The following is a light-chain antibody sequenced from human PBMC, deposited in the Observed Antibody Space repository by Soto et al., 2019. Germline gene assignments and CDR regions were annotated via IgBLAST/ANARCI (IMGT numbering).Light chain of an antibody. J-gene: IGKJ2*01. CDR2: GAS. Sequence: EIVLTQSPGTLPLSPGERATLSCRASQSVSSNYLVWYQQKPGQAPRPLIYGASSRATGIPDRFSGSGSGTDFTLTISRLEPEDFAVYYCQQYANSPFAVGQVTKLEIK. CDR3: QQYANSPFA. CDR1: QSVSSNY. V-gene: IGKV3-20*01.